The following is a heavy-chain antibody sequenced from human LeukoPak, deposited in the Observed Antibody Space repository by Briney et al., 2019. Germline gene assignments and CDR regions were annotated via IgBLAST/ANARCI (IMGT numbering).Heavy chain of an antibody. Sequence: ASVKVSCKASTYTFTGYCLHWVRQAPGQGLEWMGWINPDSGGTNYAQKFQGRVTMTRDTSIATAYMELSSLRYDDTAVYYCARDRDGVRSDLVSWGQGTLVTVSS. J-gene: IGHJ4*02. CDR2: INPDSGGT. D-gene: IGHD2-8*01. V-gene: IGHV1-2*02. CDR1: TYTFTGYC. CDR3: ARDRDGVRSDLVS.